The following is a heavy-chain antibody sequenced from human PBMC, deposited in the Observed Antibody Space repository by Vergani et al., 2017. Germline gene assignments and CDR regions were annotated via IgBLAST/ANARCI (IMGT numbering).Heavy chain of an antibody. D-gene: IGHD3-3*01. J-gene: IGHJ3*02. CDR1: GFTFSSYW. Sequence: EVQLVESGGGLVQPGGSLRLSCAASGFTFSSYWMHWVRHAPGMGLVWVSRINSDGSSTSYADSVKGRFTISRDNAKNTLYLQMNSLRAEDTAVYYCARATDVTIFGVAPDAFDIWGQGTMVTVSS. V-gene: IGHV3-74*01. CDR2: INSDGSST. CDR3: ARATDVTIFGVAPDAFDI.